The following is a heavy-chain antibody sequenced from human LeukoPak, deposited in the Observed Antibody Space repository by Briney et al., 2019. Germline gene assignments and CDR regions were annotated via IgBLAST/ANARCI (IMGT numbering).Heavy chain of an antibody. CDR2: LVYDGFYK. CDR1: GFTFSNYG. CDR3: ARNVDLDY. V-gene: IGHV3-30*03. Sequence: GGSLRLSCAASGFTFSNYGMHWVRQAPGKGLEWVALLVYDGFYKYYADSVKGRFTISRDDSRNTLYLQLSSLRAEGTAVYYCARNVDLDYWGQGTLVTVSS. D-gene: IGHD1-1*01. J-gene: IGHJ4*02.